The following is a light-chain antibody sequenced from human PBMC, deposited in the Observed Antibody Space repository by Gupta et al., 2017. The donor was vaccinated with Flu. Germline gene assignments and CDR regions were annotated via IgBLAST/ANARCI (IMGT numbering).Light chain of an antibody. J-gene: IGKJ1*01. Sequence: PFSLSASVGDRVTISCRASQDIANFLAWYQQVPGKVPKLLIYGASTLQSGVSSRFSGSGSGTDFTLTISSLQPEDVATYFCQKDSTAPWTFGQGTKVEI. CDR2: GAS. CDR1: QDIANF. V-gene: IGKV1-27*01. CDR3: QKDSTAPWT.